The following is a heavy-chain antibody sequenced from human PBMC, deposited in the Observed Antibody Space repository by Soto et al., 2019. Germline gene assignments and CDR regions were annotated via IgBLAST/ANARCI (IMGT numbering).Heavy chain of an antibody. D-gene: IGHD3-9*01. CDR3: AKDRDYDILTGYYLAV. Sequence: GGSLRLSCAASGFTFSSYGMHWVRQAPGKGLEWVAVISYDGSNKYYADSVKGRFTISRDNSKNTLYLQMNSLRAEDTAVYYCAKDRDYDILTGYYLAVWGQGTTVTVSS. J-gene: IGHJ6*02. V-gene: IGHV3-30*18. CDR2: ISYDGSNK. CDR1: GFTFSSYG.